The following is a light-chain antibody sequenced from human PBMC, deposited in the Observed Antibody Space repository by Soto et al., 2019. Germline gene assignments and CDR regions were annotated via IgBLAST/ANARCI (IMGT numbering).Light chain of an antibody. CDR2: TAS. J-gene: IGKJ2*01. Sequence: DIQMTQSPSTLSASVGDRVTITCRASQSISTWLAWYQQKPGKAPKLLIYTASSLDAGVPSRFSGSGSGTEFTLTISSLQPDDFATYYCQQYNSYTYTFGQGTKLEIK. V-gene: IGKV1-5*03. CDR3: QQYNSYTYT. CDR1: QSISTW.